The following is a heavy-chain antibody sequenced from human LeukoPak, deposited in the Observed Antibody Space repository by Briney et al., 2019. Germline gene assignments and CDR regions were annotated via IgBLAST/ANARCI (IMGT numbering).Heavy chain of an antibody. D-gene: IGHD6-19*01. V-gene: IGHV6-1*01. J-gene: IGHJ4*02. CDR3: ARDQGSGWATRYYFDY. CDR2: TYYRSKWYN. CDR1: GDSVSSNSAA. Sequence: SQTLSLTCAISGDSVSSNSAAWNWIRQSPSRGLEWLGRTYYRSKWYNDYAVSVKSRITINPDTSKNQFSLQLNSVTPEDTAVYYCARDQGSGWATRYYFDYWGQGTLVTVSS.